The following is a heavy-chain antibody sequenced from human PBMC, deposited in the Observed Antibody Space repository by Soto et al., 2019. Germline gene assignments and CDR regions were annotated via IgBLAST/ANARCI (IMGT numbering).Heavy chain of an antibody. CDR3: ARRSSSSLGSLFDP. CDR1: GGSISSSTYY. V-gene: IGHV4-39*01. CDR2: MYYTGNK. J-gene: IGHJ5*02. D-gene: IGHD6-6*01. Sequence: SETLSVTCTVSGGSISSSTYYWDWIRQPPGKGLEWIGAMYYTGNKNYNPSLESRVTMSVDTSKNQFSLKLSSVTPTDTAVYYCARRSSSSLGSLFDPWGRGILVTVSS.